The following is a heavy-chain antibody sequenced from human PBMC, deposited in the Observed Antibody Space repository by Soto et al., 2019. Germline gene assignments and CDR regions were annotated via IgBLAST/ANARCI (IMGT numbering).Heavy chain of an antibody. Sequence: PGGSLRLSCAASGFTFSSYGMSWVRQAPGKGLEWVSSISSSSNYIYYVDSVKGRFIISRDNAKNSLYLQMNSLRAEDTAVYYCASEVYATNDYWGPGTLVTVSS. CDR3: ASEVYATNDY. CDR2: ISSSSNYI. V-gene: IGHV3-21*01. D-gene: IGHD2-8*01. CDR1: GFTFSSYG. J-gene: IGHJ4*02.